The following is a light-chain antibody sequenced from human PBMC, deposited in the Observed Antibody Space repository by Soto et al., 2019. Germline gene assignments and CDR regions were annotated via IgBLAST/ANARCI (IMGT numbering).Light chain of an antibody. J-gene: IGKJ5*01. Sequence: EIVLTQSPATLSWSPGERATLSCRASQSVSSYLAWYQQKPGQAPRLLIYDASNRATGIPARFSGSGSGTDFTITISSLEPEDFAVYYCQQRSNWPQITFGQGTRLEIK. V-gene: IGKV3-11*01. CDR2: DAS. CDR3: QQRSNWPQIT. CDR1: QSVSSY.